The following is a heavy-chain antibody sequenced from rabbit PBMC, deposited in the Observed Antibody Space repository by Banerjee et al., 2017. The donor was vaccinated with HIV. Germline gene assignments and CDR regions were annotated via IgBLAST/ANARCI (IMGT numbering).Heavy chain of an antibody. CDR2: IYAGSSGST. V-gene: IGHV1S40*01. D-gene: IGHD6-1*01. Sequence: QSLEESGGDLVKPGASLTLTCTASGFSFSSSYYMCWVRQAPGKGLEWIACIYAGSSGSTYYASWAKGRFTISKTSSTTVTLQMTSLTAADTATYFCARDGYAGYGYGGYFNLWGPGTLVTVS. CDR3: ARDGYAGYGYGGYFNL. J-gene: IGHJ4*01. CDR1: GFSFSSSYY.